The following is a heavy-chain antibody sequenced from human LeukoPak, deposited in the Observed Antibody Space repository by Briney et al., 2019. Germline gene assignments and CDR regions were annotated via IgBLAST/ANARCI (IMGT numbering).Heavy chain of an antibody. CDR3: AKGLTPDY. D-gene: IGHD4/OR15-4a*01. V-gene: IGHV3-23*01. CDR2: ISGSDDTT. CDR1: GFTFSNYA. Sequence: PGGSLRLSCAASGFTFSNYAMTWARQAPGKGLEWVSGISGSDDTTYYADSVKGRFTISRDNAKNTVYLQMSSLGAEDTAVYYCAKGLTPDYWGQGTLVIVSS. J-gene: IGHJ4*02.